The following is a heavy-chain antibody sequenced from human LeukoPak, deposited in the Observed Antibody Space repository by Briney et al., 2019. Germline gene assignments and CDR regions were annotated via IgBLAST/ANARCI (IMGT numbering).Heavy chain of an antibody. CDR1: GLDFRTTW. CDR3: TTVEWGGKDY. J-gene: IGHJ4*02. D-gene: IGHD1-26*01. Sequence: GGSLRLSCAVSGLDFRTTWMSWVRQPPGKGPEWIARIKSKNDGGTIDYAASVKGRFSISRDDSEKMVYLQMDSLQTEDTAVYYCTTVEWGGKDYWGQGTLVTVSS. V-gene: IGHV3-15*01. CDR2: IKSKNDGGTI.